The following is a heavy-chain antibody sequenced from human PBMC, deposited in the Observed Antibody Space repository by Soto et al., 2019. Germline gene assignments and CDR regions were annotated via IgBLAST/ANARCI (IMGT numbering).Heavy chain of an antibody. CDR2: IYYSGST. V-gene: IGHV4-31*03. Sequence: SETLSLTCTVSGGSISSGGYYWSWIRQHPGKGLEWIGYIYYSGSTYYNPSLKSRVTISVDTSKNQFSLKLSSVTAADTAVYYCARDRLGGWFDPWGQGTLVTVS. D-gene: IGHD3-10*01. CDR3: ARDRLGGWFDP. J-gene: IGHJ5*02. CDR1: GGSISSGGYY.